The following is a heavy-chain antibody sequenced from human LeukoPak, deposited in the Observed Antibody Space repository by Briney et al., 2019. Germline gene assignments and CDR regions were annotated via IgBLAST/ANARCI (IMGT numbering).Heavy chain of an antibody. V-gene: IGHV3-23*01. CDR3: AKPLGYCTGGVCYSNYFDP. D-gene: IGHD2-8*02. CDR2: ISGSGGNT. Sequence: GGSLRLSCAASGFTFYNYAMSWVRQAPGKGLERVSTISGSGGNTYYADSVKGRFTISRDNSENTLYLQMNSLRAEDTAVYYCAKPLGYCTGGVCYSNYFDPWGQGTLVTVSS. CDR1: GFTFYNYA. J-gene: IGHJ5*02.